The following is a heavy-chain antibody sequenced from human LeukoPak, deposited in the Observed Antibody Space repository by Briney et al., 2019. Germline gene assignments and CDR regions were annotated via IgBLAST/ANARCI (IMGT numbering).Heavy chain of an antibody. CDR3: ATEGQQLVPTHYYYGMDV. V-gene: IGHV1-24*01. CDR2: FDPEDGET. J-gene: IGHJ6*02. D-gene: IGHD6-13*01. CDR1: GYTLTELS. Sequence: GASVKVSCKVSGYTLTELSMHWVRQAPGKGLEWMGGFDPEDGETIYAQKFQGRVTMTEDTSTDTAYMELSSLRSEDTALYYCATEGQQLVPTHYYYGMDVWGQGTTVTVSS.